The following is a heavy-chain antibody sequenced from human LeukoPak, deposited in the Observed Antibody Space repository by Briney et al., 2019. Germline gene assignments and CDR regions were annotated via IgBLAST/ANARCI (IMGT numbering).Heavy chain of an antibody. CDR1: GYSISSGYY. CDR2: IYHSGST. Sequence: PSETLSLTCAVSGYSISSGYYWGWIRQPPGKGLEWIGSIYHSGSTYYNPSIKSRVTISVDTSKNQFSLKLSSVTAADTAVYYCARRGYCSSTSCQPFDYWGQGTLVTVSS. CDR3: ARRGYCSSTSCQPFDY. J-gene: IGHJ4*02. V-gene: IGHV4-38-2*01. D-gene: IGHD2-2*03.